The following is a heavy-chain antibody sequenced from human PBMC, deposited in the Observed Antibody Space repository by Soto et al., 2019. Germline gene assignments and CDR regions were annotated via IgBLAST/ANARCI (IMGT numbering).Heavy chain of an antibody. J-gene: IGHJ6*02. CDR1: GYSFTSYW. CDR3: ARSVYYYDSSGYRSLYYGMDV. CDR2: IYPGDSDT. V-gene: IGHV5-51*01. Sequence: QSLKISCEGSGYSFTSYWSGWVRQMPGKGLEWMGIIYPGDSDTRYSPSFQGQVTISADKSISTAYLQWSSLKASDTAMYYCARSVYYYDSSGYRSLYYGMDVWGQGTTVPVSS. D-gene: IGHD3-22*01.